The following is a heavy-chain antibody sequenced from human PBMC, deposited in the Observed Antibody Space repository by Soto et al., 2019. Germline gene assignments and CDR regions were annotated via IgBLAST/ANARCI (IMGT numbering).Heavy chain of an antibody. CDR2: IYHSGST. D-gene: IGHD6-13*01. CDR1: SGSISSSNW. Sequence: PSETLSLTCAVSSGSISSSNWWSWVRQPPGKGLEWIGEIYHSGSTNYNPSLKSRVTISVDKSKNQFSLKLSSVTAADTAVYYFARAMRLAAGSFDYWGQGTLVTVSS. V-gene: IGHV4-4*02. CDR3: ARAMRLAAGSFDY. J-gene: IGHJ4*02.